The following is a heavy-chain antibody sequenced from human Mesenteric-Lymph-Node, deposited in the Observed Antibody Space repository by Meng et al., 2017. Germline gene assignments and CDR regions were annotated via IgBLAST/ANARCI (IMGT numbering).Heavy chain of an antibody. CDR1: GFTSNSVW. CDR3: TRTYPRPHYFDY. D-gene: IGHD2-2*01. CDR2: IRSKAYGGTT. V-gene: IGHV3-49*04. Sequence: GESLKISCVDSGFTSNSVWMSWVRQAPGKGLEWVGFIRSKAYGGTTEYAASVKGRLTISRDDSKSIAYLQMNSLKTEDTAVYYCTRTYPRPHYFDYWGQGTLVTVSS. J-gene: IGHJ4*02.